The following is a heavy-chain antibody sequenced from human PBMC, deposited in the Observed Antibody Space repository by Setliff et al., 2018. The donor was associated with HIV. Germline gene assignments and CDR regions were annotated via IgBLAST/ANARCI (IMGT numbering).Heavy chain of an antibody. CDR2: IYYSGST. J-gene: IGHJ6*03. CDR1: GGSISSYY. D-gene: IGHD2-21*01. CDR3: ARDNRVMALNYYYYYMDV. Sequence: SETLSLTCTVSGGSISSYYWSWIRQPPGKGLEWIGYIYYSGSTNYNPSLKSRVTISVDTSKNQFSLKLSSVTAADTAVYYCARDNRVMALNYYYYYMDVWGKGTTVTVS. V-gene: IGHV4-59*01.